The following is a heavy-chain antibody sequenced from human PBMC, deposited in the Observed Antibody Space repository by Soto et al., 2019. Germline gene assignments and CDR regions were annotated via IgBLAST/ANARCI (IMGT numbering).Heavy chain of an antibody. V-gene: IGHV4-59*01. Sequence: SETLSLTCTVSGGSISSYYWSWIRQPPGKGLEWIGYIYYSGSTKYNPSLKSRVTISVDTSKNRFSLRLSSVTAADTAVYYCARVWGGAFDFWGQGTMVTVS. CDR1: GGSISSYY. D-gene: IGHD3-10*01. J-gene: IGHJ3*01. CDR2: IYYSGST. CDR3: ARVWGGAFDF.